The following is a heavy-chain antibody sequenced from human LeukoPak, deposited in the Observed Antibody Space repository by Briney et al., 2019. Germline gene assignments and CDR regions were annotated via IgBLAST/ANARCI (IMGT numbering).Heavy chain of an antibody. J-gene: IGHJ4*02. Sequence: GGSLRPSCAASGFTFSSYSMNWVRQAPGKGLEWVSSISSSSSYIYYADSVKGRFTISRDNAKNSLYLQMNSLRAEDTAVYYCAREDRSYYYDSSGLSAYWGQGTLVTVSS. CDR2: ISSSSSYI. CDR3: AREDRSYYYDSSGLSAY. D-gene: IGHD3-22*01. CDR1: GFTFSSYS. V-gene: IGHV3-21*01.